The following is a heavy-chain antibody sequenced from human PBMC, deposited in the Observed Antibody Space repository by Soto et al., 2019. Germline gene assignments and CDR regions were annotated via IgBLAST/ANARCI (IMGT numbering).Heavy chain of an antibody. J-gene: IGHJ6*02. CDR3: ARILGYSYGPSYYYYGMDV. V-gene: IGHV2-26*01. D-gene: IGHD5-18*01. Sequence: SGPTLVNPTETLTLTCTVSGFSLSNARMGVSWIRQPPGKALEWLAHIFSNDEKSYSTSLKSRLTISKDTSKSQVVLTMTNMDPVDTATYYCARILGYSYGPSYYYYGMDVWGQGTTVTVSS. CDR2: IFSNDEK. CDR1: GFSLSNARMG.